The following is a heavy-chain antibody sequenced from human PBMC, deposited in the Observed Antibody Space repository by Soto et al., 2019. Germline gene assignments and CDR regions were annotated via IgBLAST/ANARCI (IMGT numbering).Heavy chain of an antibody. CDR3: ARGIAVAGIYLDY. V-gene: IGHV3-53*01. J-gene: IGHJ4*02. D-gene: IGHD6-19*01. Sequence: GGSLRLSCAASGLTVSSNYMSWVRQAPGKGLEWVSIIYSSGTTYYADSVKGRFIISRDNSKNTLYLQMNSLRAEDTAVYYCARGIAVAGIYLDYWGQGTLVTVSS. CDR1: GLTVSSNY. CDR2: IYSSGTT.